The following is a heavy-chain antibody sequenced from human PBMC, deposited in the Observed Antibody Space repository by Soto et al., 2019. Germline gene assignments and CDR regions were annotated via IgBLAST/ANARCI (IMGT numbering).Heavy chain of an antibody. J-gene: IGHJ3*02. D-gene: IGHD3-22*01. V-gene: IGHV4-59*01. CDR2: IYYSGST. CDR3: ASKSVNYYDSSGPSLAFDI. Sequence: SETLSLTCTVSGGSISSYYWSWIRQPPGKGLEWIGYIYYSGSTNYNPSLKSRVTISVDTSKNQFSLKLSSVTAADTAVYYCASKSVNYYDSSGPSLAFDIWGQGTMVTVSS. CDR1: GGSISSYY.